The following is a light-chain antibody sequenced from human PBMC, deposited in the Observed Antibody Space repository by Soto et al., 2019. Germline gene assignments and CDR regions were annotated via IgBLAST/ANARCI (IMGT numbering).Light chain of an antibody. Sequence: QSVLTQPASVSGSPGQSITISCTGTSXDVGGYNYVSWYQQHPGKAPKLMIYEVSNRPSGVSNRFSGSKSDNTASLTISGLQAEDEADYYCSSYTSSSTYVFGIGTKITVL. V-gene: IGLV2-14*01. CDR1: SXDVGGYNY. CDR2: EVS. J-gene: IGLJ1*01. CDR3: SSYTSSSTYV.